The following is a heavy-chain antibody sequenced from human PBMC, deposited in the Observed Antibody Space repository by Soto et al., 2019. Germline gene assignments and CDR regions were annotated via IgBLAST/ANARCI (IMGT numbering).Heavy chain of an antibody. D-gene: IGHD5-12*01. CDR2: ISDSGGLT. CDR3: AKDQTENSGYDLVYYYYGMDV. V-gene: IGHV3-23*01. J-gene: IGHJ6*02. Sequence: GGSLRLSCAASGFAFSSHPMSWVRQAPERGLEWVSGISDSGGLTYNADSVKGRFTISRDNSKNTLYLQMNSLRAEDTAVYYCAKDQTENSGYDLVYYYYGMDVWGQGTTVTVSS. CDR1: GFAFSSHP.